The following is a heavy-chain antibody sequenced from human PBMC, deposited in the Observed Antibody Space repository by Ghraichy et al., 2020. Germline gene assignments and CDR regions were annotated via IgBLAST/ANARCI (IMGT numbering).Heavy chain of an antibody. Sequence: ASVKVSCKASAYTFTGYYMHWVRQAPGQGLEWMGRINPNSGGTNYAQKFQGRVTMTRDTSIRTAYMELSRLRSDDTAVYYCARGVGEQLVRSDWYFDLWGRGTLVTVSS. V-gene: IGHV1-2*06. J-gene: IGHJ2*01. CDR1: AYTFTGYY. CDR3: ARGVGEQLVRSDWYFDL. CDR2: INPNSGGT. D-gene: IGHD6-6*01.